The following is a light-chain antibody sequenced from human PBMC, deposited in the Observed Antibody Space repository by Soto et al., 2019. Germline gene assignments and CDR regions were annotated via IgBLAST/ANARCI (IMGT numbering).Light chain of an antibody. Sequence: DIQITRCPSSLSASIVDRVTITCRASEGISNYVAWFQQKPGKVPKLLIYAASTLQSGVPSRFRGSGSGTDFTLTISSLQPDDVASYFCQKYNSGGPLTFGGGTKVDIK. CDR1: EGISNY. J-gene: IGKJ4*01. V-gene: IGKV1-27*01. CDR3: QKYNSGGPLT. CDR2: AAS.